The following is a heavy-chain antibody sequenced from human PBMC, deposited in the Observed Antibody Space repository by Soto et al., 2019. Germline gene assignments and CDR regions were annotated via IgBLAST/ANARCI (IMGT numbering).Heavy chain of an antibody. CDR1: GFTVSSNY. Sequence: GGSLRLSCAAPGFTVSSNYMSWVRQAPGKGLEWVSVIYSGGSTYYADSVKGRFTISRDNSKNTLYLQMNSLRAEDTAVYYCARKAQEGWFDPWGQGTLVTVSS. CDR2: IYSGGST. CDR3: ARKAQEGWFDP. J-gene: IGHJ5*02. V-gene: IGHV3-53*01.